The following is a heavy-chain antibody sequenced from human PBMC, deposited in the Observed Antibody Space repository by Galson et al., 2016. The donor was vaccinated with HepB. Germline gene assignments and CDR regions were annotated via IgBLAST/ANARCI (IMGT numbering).Heavy chain of an antibody. CDR3: ARSIDGYYGMDV. J-gene: IGHJ6*02. Sequence: SETLSLTCTVSGGSISSTSYYWGWIRQSPGQGLEWIGTIYYSGTTYHNPSLESRVTISVDTSKNQFSLKLSSVTAADTAVYYCARSIDGYYGMDVWGQGTTVTVSS. CDR2: IYYSGTT. D-gene: IGHD5-24*01. CDR1: GGSISSTSYY. V-gene: IGHV4-39*01.